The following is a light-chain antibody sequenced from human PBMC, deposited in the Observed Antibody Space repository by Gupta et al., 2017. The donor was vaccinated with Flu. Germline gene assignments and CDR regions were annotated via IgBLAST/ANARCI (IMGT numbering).Light chain of an antibody. J-gene: IGLJ2*01. V-gene: IGLV2-23*02. CDR3: CSFAGSSTFI. CDR2: EDT. Sequence: SAQTQPASVSGSPGQSITISCTGTIVSWYQHHPGKAPKLMIYEDTKRPAGIANRFSGSKSAYTASLTISGLQAEDEADYYCCSFAGSSTFIFAGGTRLTVL. CDR1: I.